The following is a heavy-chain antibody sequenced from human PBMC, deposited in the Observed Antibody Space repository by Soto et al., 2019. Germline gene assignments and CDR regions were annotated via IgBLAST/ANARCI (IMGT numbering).Heavy chain of an antibody. CDR2: ISGSADGT. V-gene: IGHV3-23*01. CDR1: GFTFDSYA. J-gene: IGHJ3*01. Sequence: EVKLLESGGGLAQPGGSLRLSCVGSGFTFDSYAISWVRQAPGERLQWIAAISGSADGTDYAHSVRGRFTISRENAKKTVHLQMDSLRVEETAVYFCAKDTVGGYSFWSGYYSDGLDVWGQGTLVTVS. D-gene: IGHD3-3*01. CDR3: AKDTVGGYSFWSGYYSDGLDV.